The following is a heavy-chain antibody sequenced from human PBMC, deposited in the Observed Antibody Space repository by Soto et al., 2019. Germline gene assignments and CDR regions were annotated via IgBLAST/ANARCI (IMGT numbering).Heavy chain of an antibody. CDR1: GFTFSSYS. J-gene: IGHJ5*02. CDR2: ISISSSYI. Sequence: GGSLRLSCAASGFTFSSYSMNWVRQAPGKGLEWVSSISISSSYIYYEDSVKGRFTISGDNAKNSLYRQMNSLRAEDTAVYYCARDSMRDIVVVPTTFDPWGQGTLVTVSS. CDR3: ARDSMRDIVVVPTTFDP. D-gene: IGHD2-2*01. V-gene: IGHV3-21*01.